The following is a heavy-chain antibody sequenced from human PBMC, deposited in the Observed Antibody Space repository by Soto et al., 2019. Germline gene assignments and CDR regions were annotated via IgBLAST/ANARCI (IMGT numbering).Heavy chain of an antibody. Sequence: QVQLVQSGAEVKKPGSSVKVSCKASGGTFINYIISWVRQAPGQGLEWMGRITPILDRANYAQKFQGRVTXTAARSTSTASMGLSSLRSEDTAVFDCAGRLEYSDNTGMDVGGQGTSVTVSS. CDR2: ITPILDRA. V-gene: IGHV1-69*02. D-gene: IGHD4-17*01. J-gene: IGHJ6*02. CDR3: AGRLEYSDNTGMDV. CDR1: GGTFINYI.